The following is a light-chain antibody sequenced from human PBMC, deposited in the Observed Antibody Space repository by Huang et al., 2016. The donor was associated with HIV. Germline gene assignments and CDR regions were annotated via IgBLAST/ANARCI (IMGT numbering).Light chain of an antibody. CDR2: DAS. CDR3: QQYGNSPET. Sequence: EIGFPQSPATLSLSPGERAALSCVASQSVSSRYLAWDQHKPGLAPSLLIYDASGRATGIPDRFSGSGAGTDVTLTISRLEPEYFAVYYCQQYGNSPETFGQGTKVEIK. CDR1: QSVSSRY. J-gene: IGKJ1*01. V-gene: IGKV3D-20*01.